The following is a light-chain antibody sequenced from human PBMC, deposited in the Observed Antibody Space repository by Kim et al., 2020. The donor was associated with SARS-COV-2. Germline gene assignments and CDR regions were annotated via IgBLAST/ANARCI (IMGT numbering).Light chain of an antibody. V-gene: IGKV3-20*01. Sequence: EIVLTQSPGTLSMSPGERATLSCRASQSVSSNYLAWYQQKPGQAPRLLIYGASSRATGIPDRFSGSGSGTDFTLTISRLEPEDFAVYYCQQYGSSWYTFGQGTKLEI. CDR3: QQYGSSWYT. CDR1: QSVSSNY. J-gene: IGKJ2*01. CDR2: GAS.